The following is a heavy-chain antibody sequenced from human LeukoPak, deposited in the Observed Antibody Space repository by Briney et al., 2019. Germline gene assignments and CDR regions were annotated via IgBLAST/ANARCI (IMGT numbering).Heavy chain of an antibody. V-gene: IGHV4-4*07. J-gene: IGHJ3*02. Sequence: SETLSLTCTVSGGSISSHYWSWIRQPAGKGLEWIGRIYTSGSTNYNPSLKSRVTMSVDTSKNQFSLKLSSVTAADTAVYYCAGRYGSGSYYLRWGAFDIWGQGTMVTVSS. D-gene: IGHD3-10*01. CDR3: AGRYGSGSYYLRWGAFDI. CDR2: IYTSGST. CDR1: GGSISSHY.